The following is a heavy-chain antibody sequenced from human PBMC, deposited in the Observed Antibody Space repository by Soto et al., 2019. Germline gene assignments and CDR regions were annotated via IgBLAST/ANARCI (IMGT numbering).Heavy chain of an antibody. V-gene: IGHV3-33*01. D-gene: IGHD5-12*01. Sequence: GGSLRLSCAASGFTFSSYGMHWVRQAPGKGLEWVAVIWYDGSNKYYADSVKGRFTISRDNSKNTLYLQMNSLRAEDTAVYYCAREVGVAKISDYYYGMDVWGQGTTVTVSS. J-gene: IGHJ6*02. CDR2: IWYDGSNK. CDR3: AREVGVAKISDYYYGMDV. CDR1: GFTFSSYG.